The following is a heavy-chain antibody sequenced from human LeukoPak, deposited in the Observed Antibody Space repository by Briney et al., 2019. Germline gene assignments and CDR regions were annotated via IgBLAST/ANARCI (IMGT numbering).Heavy chain of an antibody. J-gene: IGHJ4*02. Sequence: SETLSLTCTVSGGSISSSSYYWGWIRQPPGKGLEWIGSIYYSGSTYYNPSLKSRVTISVDTSKNQFSLKLSSVTAADTAVYYCARGKLSSADGVDYWGQGTLVIVSS. CDR2: IYYSGST. V-gene: IGHV4-39*01. CDR1: GGSISSSSYY. CDR3: ARGKLSSADGVDY. D-gene: IGHD6-6*01.